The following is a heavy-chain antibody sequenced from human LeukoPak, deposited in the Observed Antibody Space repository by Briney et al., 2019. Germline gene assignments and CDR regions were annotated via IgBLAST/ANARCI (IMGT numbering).Heavy chain of an antibody. CDR3: VKDIFMRMTHWFDP. D-gene: IGHD3-9*01. Sequence: GGTLRLSCAASGFTFDYYGMSWVRQAPGKGLEWVSTISGTGGTTYYADSVKGRFTISRDNSKNTLYLQMNSLRAEDTAVYYCVKDIFMRMTHWFDPWGQGTLVTVSS. J-gene: IGHJ5*02. CDR1: GFTFDYYG. V-gene: IGHV3-23*01. CDR2: ISGTGGTT.